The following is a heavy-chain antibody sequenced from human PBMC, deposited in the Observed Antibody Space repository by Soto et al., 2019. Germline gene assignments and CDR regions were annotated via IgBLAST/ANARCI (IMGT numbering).Heavy chain of an antibody. Sequence: ASVKVSCKASGYTFTNYGISWVRQAPGQGLEWMGWVSAYNGDTNYAQKVQGRVTMTTDTSTSTAYMELRGLRSDDTAVYYCARDHGGSRWSGGYGMDVWGQGTTVTVSS. CDR3: ARDHGGSRWSGGYGMDV. J-gene: IGHJ6*02. CDR1: GYTFTNYG. CDR2: VSAYNGDT. D-gene: IGHD3-10*01. V-gene: IGHV1-18*04.